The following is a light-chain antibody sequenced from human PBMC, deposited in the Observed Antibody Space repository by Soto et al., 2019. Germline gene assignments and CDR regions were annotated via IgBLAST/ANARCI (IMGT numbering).Light chain of an antibody. CDR1: SSNIGNNY. V-gene: IGLV1-51*01. CDR3: GTWDSRLSAYV. J-gene: IGLJ1*01. CDR2: DND. Sequence: QLVLTQPPSASGTPGQRITISCSGSSSNIGNNYVSWYQQLPGTAPKLLIYDNDKRPSGIPDRFSGSKSGTSATLGITGLQAGDEGDYYCGTWDSRLSAYVFGTGTQLTVL.